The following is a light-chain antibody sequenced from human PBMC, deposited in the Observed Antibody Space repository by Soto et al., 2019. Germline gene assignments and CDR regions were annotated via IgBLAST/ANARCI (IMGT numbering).Light chain of an antibody. CDR3: SSCTSSNTLLYV. CDR1: SSDVGYHNY. Sequence: QSVLSHPASVSWSPGQSITISCTGNSSDVGYHNYVSWYRQHPGKAPRLMIYEVNNRPSGVSNRFSGSKSGNTASLTISGLQAEDEADYYRSSCTSSNTLLYVFGTGTKVTVL. CDR2: EVN. V-gene: IGLV2-14*01. J-gene: IGLJ1*01.